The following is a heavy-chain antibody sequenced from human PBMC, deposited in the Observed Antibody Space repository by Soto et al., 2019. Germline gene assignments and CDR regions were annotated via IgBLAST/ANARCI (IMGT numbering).Heavy chain of an antibody. J-gene: IGHJ6*02. CDR1: GFSLSTSGVG. CDR2: IYWNDDK. V-gene: IGHV2-5*01. Sequence: SGPTLVNPTPPLTLTCTFSGFSLSTSGVGVGWIRQPPGKALEWLALIYWNDDKRYSPSLKSRLTITKDTSKNQVVLTMTNMDPVDTATYYCAHSGGVLRFLEWLSESNYYYYGMDVWGQGTTVTVSS. D-gene: IGHD3-3*01. CDR3: AHSGGVLRFLEWLSESNYYYYGMDV.